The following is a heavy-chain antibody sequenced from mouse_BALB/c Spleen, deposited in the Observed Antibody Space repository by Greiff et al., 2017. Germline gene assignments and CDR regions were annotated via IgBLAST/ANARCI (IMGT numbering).Heavy chain of an antibody. CDR2: ISSGGSYT. D-gene: IGHD1-1*01. V-gene: IGHV5-9-4*01. Sequence: DVMLVESGGGLVKPGGSLKLSCAASGFTFSSYAMSWVRQSPEKRLEWVAEISSGGSYTYYPDTVTGRFTISRDNAKNTLYLEMSSLRSEDTAMYYCARGDYGSSYRYFDVWGAGTTVTVSS. CDR1: GFTFSSYA. J-gene: IGHJ1*01. CDR3: ARGDYGSSYRYFDV.